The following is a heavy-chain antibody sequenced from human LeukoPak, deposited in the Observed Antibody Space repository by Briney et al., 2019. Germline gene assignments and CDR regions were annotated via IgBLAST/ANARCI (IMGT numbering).Heavy chain of an antibody. CDR1: GYSISSGYY. D-gene: IGHD3-10*01. V-gene: IGHV4-38-2*02. CDR3: ASRPLWFGELLRDNWFDP. CDR2: IYHSGST. J-gene: IGHJ5*02. Sequence: SETLSLTCTVSGYSISSGYYWGWIRQPPGKGLEWIGSIYHSGSTYYNPSLKSRVTISVDTSKNQFSLKLSSVTAADTAVYYCASRPLWFGELLRDNWFDPWGQGTLVTVSS.